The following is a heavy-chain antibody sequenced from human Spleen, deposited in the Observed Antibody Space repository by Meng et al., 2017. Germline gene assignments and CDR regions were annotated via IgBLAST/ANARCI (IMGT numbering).Heavy chain of an antibody. CDR2: INHSGST. V-gene: IGHV4-34*01. D-gene: IGHD4-11*01. CDR1: GGSFSDYY. CDR3: ARGPTTMAHDFDY. Sequence: QVHSNQWGPGLLEPSETPSPTCVVSGGSFSDYYWSWIRQPPGKGLEWIGEINHSGSTNYNPSLESRATISVDTSQNNLSLKLSSVTAADSAVYYCARGPTTMAHDFDYWGQGTLVTVSS. J-gene: IGHJ4*02.